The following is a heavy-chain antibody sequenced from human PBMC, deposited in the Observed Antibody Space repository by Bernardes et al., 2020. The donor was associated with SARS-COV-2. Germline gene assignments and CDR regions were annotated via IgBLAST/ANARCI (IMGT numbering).Heavy chain of an antibody. CDR2: IKQDGSEK. CDR1: GFTFSSYW. V-gene: IGHV3-7*03. J-gene: IGHJ6*02. CDR3: ARGSGGYYYYGMDV. Sequence: GSLRLSCAASGFTFSSYWMSWVRQAPGKGLEWVANIKQDGSEKYYVDSVKGRFTISRDNAKNSLYLQMNSLRAEDTAVYYCARGSGGYYYYGMDVWGQGTTVTVSS.